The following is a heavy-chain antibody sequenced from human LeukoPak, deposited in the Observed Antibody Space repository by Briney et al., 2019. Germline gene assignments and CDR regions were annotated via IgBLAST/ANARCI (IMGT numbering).Heavy chain of an antibody. Sequence: SSETLSLTCTVSGGSISSYYWSWIRQPPGKGLEWIGYIYYSGSTNYNPSLKSRVTISVDTSKNQFSLKLSSVTAADTAVYYCARDPYSSGWYYFDYWGQGTLVTVSS. CDR1: GGSISSYY. CDR2: IYYSGST. CDR3: ARDPYSSGWYYFDY. D-gene: IGHD6-19*01. J-gene: IGHJ4*02. V-gene: IGHV4-59*01.